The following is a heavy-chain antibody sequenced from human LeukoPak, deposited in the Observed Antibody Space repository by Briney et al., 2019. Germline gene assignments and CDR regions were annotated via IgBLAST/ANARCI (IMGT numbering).Heavy chain of an antibody. V-gene: IGHV7-4-1*02. CDR3: ARVASHGRHYDFWSGYYSGPYDAFDI. J-gene: IGHJ3*02. Sequence: GASVKVSCKASGYTFTSYGISWVRQAPGQGLEWMGWINTNTGNPTYAQGFTGRFVFSLDTSVSTAYLQISSLKAEDTAVYYCARVASHGRHYDFWSGYYSGPYDAFDIWGQGTMVTVSS. CDR2: INTNTGNP. D-gene: IGHD3-3*01. CDR1: GYTFTSYG.